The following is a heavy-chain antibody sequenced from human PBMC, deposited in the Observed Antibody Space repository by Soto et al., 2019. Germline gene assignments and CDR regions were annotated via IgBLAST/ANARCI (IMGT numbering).Heavy chain of an antibody. CDR2: INPNSGDA. J-gene: IGHJ4*02. CDR3: AREVSAVLALDY. D-gene: IGHD6-19*01. Sequence: QVQLVYSGAELKKPGASVKVSCKASGYTFTAYAMHWVRQAPGQGLEWMGWINPNSGDATYAEKLQGRVTITMDTSITTAYMELSSLSYDDTAVYYCAREVSAVLALDYWGQGTLVTVSS. CDR1: GYTFTAYA. V-gene: IGHV1-2*02.